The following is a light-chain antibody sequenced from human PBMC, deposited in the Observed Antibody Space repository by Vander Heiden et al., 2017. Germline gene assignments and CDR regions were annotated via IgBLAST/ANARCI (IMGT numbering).Light chain of an antibody. J-gene: IGLJ2*01. CDR3: QSYDSRLTGHVV. CDR2: GNT. Sequence: QSVLTQPPSLPGAPGQRVTIHCPESSSHSGAGYDVHWYQQLPGAAPKLLINGNTNRPSWVPDRFSGSKSGTSASLAITGLQAEDEADYYCQSYDSRLTGHVVFGGGTKLTVL. CDR1: SSHSGAGYD. V-gene: IGLV1-40*01.